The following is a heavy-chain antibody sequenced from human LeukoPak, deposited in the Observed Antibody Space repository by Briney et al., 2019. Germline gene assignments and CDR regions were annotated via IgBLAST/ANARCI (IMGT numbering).Heavy chain of an antibody. CDR2: ISSSSSTI. Sequence: GGSLRLSCAASGFTLSSYSMNWVRQAPGKGLEWISYISSSSSTIYHAGSVKGRFTISRDNARNSLYLQMNSLRAEDTAVYYCASSFGATRGYWGQGTLVTVSS. J-gene: IGHJ4*02. D-gene: IGHD3-10*01. V-gene: IGHV3-48*04. CDR3: ASSFGATRGY. CDR1: GFTLSSYS.